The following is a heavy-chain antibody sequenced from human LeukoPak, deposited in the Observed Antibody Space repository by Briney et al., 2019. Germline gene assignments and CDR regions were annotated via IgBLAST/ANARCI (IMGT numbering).Heavy chain of an antibody. V-gene: IGHV3-33*01. J-gene: IGHJ6*02. CDR2: IWSDGSNK. CDR1: GFSFSSHG. D-gene: IGHD5-12*01. Sequence: GRSLRLSCAASGFSFSSHGMHWVRQAPGKGLEWVASIWSDGSNKYYADSVKGRFTISRDNSKNTLYLQMNSLRAEDTAACYCARGGKSAFYYGKDVWGQGTTVTVSS. CDR3: ARGGKSAFYYGKDV.